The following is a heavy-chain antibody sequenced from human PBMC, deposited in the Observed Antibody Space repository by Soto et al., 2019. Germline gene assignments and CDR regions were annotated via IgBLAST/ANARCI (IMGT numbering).Heavy chain of an antibody. CDR3: VRDLSIAGDF. D-gene: IGHD3-16*02. V-gene: IGHV3-33*05. Sequence: QELLVESGGGVVQPGRSLRLSCAASGFNFGVYGMYWVRQAPGKGLEWVSTIAHDAKNQWYSGSVKGRFIVSRDNPKNTLDLQMDSLRDEDTGVYYCVRDLSIAGDFWGQGALVIVPS. CDR2: IAHDAKNQ. CDR1: GFNFGVYG. J-gene: IGHJ4*02.